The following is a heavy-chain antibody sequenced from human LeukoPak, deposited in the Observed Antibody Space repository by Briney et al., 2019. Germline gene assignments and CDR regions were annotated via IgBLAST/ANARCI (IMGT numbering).Heavy chain of an antibody. CDR1: GFTFDDYG. V-gene: IGHV3-74*01. CDR2: INPDGSTT. D-gene: IGHD3-10*01. J-gene: IGHJ4*02. CDR3: AKDLHYGSADY. Sequence: GGSLRLSCAASGFTFDDYGMSWVRHAPGKGLEWVSFINPDGSTTNYADSVKGRFTISRDNAKNALYLQMNSLRAEDTAVYYCAKDLHYGSADYWGQGTLVTVSS.